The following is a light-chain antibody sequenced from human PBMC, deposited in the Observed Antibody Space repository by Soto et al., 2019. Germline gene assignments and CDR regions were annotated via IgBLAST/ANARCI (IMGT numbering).Light chain of an antibody. CDR2: DVS. CDR3: LQTYSPPLT. V-gene: IGKV1-39*01. J-gene: IGKJ3*01. Sequence: DIQMTQSPSSLSASVGDRVTITCRASQRSSAYLNWYQQKPGEAPKLLIFDVSVLESGVPSRFSGSGSETDFTLSITSLQPDDFATYYCLQTYSPPLTFGPGTTVDFK. CDR1: QRSSAY.